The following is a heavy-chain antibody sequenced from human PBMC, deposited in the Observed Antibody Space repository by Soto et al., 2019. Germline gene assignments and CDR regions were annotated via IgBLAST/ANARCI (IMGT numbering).Heavy chain of an antibody. J-gene: IGHJ5*02. D-gene: IGHD3-10*01. CDR1: GFTFSSYS. CDR2: ISSSSKTV. Sequence: ESGGGLVQPGGSLRLSCAASGFTFSSYSINWVRKAPGKGLEWVSYISSSSKTVYYADSVKGRFTISRDNAQNSLYLQMNSLRDGDTAVYYCARSGGSYYSWFDPWGQGTLVTVSS. V-gene: IGHV3-48*02. CDR3: ARSGGSYYSWFDP.